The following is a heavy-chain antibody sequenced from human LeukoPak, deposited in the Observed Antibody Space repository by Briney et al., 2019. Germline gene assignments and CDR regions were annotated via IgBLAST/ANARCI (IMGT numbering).Heavy chain of an antibody. Sequence: IPSETLSLTCAVYGGSFSGYYWSWIRQPPGKGLEWIGEINHSGSTNYNPSLKSRVTISVDTSKNQFSLKLSSVTAADTAVYYCARVLARTVAGTRYYFDYWGQGTLVTVSS. V-gene: IGHV4-34*01. CDR1: GGSFSGYY. CDR3: ARVLARTVAGTRYYFDY. CDR2: INHSGST. J-gene: IGHJ4*02. D-gene: IGHD6-19*01.